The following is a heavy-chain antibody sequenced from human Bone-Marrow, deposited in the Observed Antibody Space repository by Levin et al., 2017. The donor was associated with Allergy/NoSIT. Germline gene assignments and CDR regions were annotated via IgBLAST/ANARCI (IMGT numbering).Heavy chain of an antibody. CDR1: GFSLSTSGMG. CDR2: IYWDDDK. CDR3: AHSDTTDYYGSGSFRS. J-gene: IGHJ4*02. D-gene: IGHD3-10*01. Sequence: ESGPTLVKPTQTLTLTCTFSGFSLSTSGMGVSWIRQPPGKALEWLGLIYWDDDKRFSPSLKTRLTITKDTSKNQVVLKMTNMGPVDTATYFCAHSDTTDYYGSGSFRSWGQGTLVTVSS. V-gene: IGHV2-5*02.